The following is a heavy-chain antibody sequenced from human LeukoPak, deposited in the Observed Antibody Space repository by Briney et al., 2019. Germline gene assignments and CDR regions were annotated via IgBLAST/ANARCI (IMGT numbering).Heavy chain of an antibody. CDR1: GFTLSSYW. Sequence: GGSLRLSCAASGFTLSSYWMSWVRPAPGEGLERVANIKQDGSEKYYVDSVKSRFTISRDNAKNSLYLQMNSLRAEDTAVYYCARDQLSGYDYRPYYFDYWGQGTLVTVSS. V-gene: IGHV3-7*01. CDR2: IKQDGSEK. J-gene: IGHJ4*02. CDR3: ARDQLSGYDYRPYYFDY. D-gene: IGHD5-12*01.